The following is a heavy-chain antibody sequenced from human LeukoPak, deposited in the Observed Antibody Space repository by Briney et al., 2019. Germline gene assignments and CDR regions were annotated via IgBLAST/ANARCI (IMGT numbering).Heavy chain of an antibody. J-gene: IGHJ2*01. CDR3: ARQVTVSTTTAWYFDL. CDR1: GDSISNYY. Sequence: SETLSLTCTVSGDSISNYYWSWIRQPPGEGLEWIGYIYASGSTSYNPSLKSRVTISVDTSKNHFSLRLTSVTAADTAMYYCARQVTVSTTTAWYFDLWGRGTLVTVSS. D-gene: IGHD1-26*01. V-gene: IGHV4-4*09. CDR2: IYASGST.